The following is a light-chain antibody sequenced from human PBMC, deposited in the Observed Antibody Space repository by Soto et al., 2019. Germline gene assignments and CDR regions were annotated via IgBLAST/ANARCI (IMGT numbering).Light chain of an antibody. J-gene: IGKJ2*01. CDR1: RGSSNW. CDR2: TAS. V-gene: IGKV1-12*01. CDR3: QQANTFPYT. Sequence: DIQMTQSPSSVSASVGDGVTITCRATRGSSNWLAWYQQKPGKAPKLLIYTASILQSGVPSRFSGSGSGTDFTLTISSLQPDDFATYYCQQANTFPYTFGQGTKLEIK.